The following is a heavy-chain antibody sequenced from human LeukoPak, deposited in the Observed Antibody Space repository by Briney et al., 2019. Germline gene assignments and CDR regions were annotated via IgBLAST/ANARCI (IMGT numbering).Heavy chain of an antibody. Sequence: SETLSLTCAVYGGSFSGYYWSWIRQPPGKGREWIGEINHSGSTNYNPSLKSRVTISVDTSKNQFSLKLSSVTAADTAVYYCARGLWYYDSSNYFDYWGQGTLVTVSS. CDR3: ARGLWYYDSSNYFDY. CDR1: GGSFSGYY. D-gene: IGHD3-22*01. V-gene: IGHV4-34*01. CDR2: INHSGST. J-gene: IGHJ4*02.